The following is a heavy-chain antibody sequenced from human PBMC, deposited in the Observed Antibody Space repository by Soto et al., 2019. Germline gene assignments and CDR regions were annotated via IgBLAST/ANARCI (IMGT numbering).Heavy chain of an antibody. J-gene: IGHJ5*02. V-gene: IGHV1-8*01. D-gene: IGHD3-3*01. CDR2: MNPNSGNT. CDR1: GYTFTSYD. CDR3: ARGSGFLEWLSTRWFDP. Sequence: AASVKVSCKASGYTFTSYDINWVRQATGQGLEWMGWMNPNSGNTGYAQKFQGRVTMTRNTSISTAYMELSSLRSEDTAVYYCARGSGFLEWLSTRWFDPWGQGTLVTVSS.